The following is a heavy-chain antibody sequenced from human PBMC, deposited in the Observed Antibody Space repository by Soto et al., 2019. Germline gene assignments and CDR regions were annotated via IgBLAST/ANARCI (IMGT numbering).Heavy chain of an antibody. J-gene: IGHJ6*02. V-gene: IGHV4-4*07. CDR1: GDSISSYF. CDR3: ARVSGVVVVPAAASTSPSFGLDA. CDR2: MYITGSS. Sequence: QVHLQESGPGLVKPSETLSLTCSVSGDSISSYFWSWVRQPAGKGLEWIGRMYITGSSDYNHSLKSRVTMSRDPPKNPVSLEVRSVTAADTAVYYCARVSGVVVVPAAASTSPSFGLDAWGQGTSVTVSS. D-gene: IGHD2-2*01.